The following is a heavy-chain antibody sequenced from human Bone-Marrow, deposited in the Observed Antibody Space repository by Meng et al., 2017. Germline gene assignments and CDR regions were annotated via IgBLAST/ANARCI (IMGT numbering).Heavy chain of an antibody. CDR1: GYTFTSYD. J-gene: IGHJ6*02. D-gene: IGHD3-3*01. V-gene: IGHV1-8*01. Sequence: ASVKVSCKASGYTFTSYDINWVRQATGQGLEWMGWMNPNSGNTGYAQKFQGRVTMTRNTSISTAYMELSRLRSEDRAVYYCARDFPLESTHRKSYYYYYGMDVWGQGTTVTVSS. CDR3: ARDFPLESTHRKSYYYYYGMDV. CDR2: MNPNSGNT.